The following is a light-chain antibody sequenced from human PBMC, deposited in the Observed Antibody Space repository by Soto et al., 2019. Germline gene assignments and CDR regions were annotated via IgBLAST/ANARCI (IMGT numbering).Light chain of an antibody. V-gene: IGLV2-14*01. CDR2: EVS. CDR3: SSYTSSATQV. CDR1: SSGVGGHNY. Sequence: QSALTQPASVSGSPGQSITISCTGTSSGVGGHNYVSWYQHNPGKAPRLLIFEVSNRPSGVSTRFSGSKSGSTASLTILGLQAEDEADYYCSSYTSSATQVFGGGTKVTVL. J-gene: IGLJ3*02.